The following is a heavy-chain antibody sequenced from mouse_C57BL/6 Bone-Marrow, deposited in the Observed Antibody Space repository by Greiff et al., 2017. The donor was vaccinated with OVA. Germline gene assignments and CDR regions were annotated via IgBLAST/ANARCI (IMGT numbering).Heavy chain of an antibody. Sequence: VQLQQSGTVLARPGASVKMSCKTSGYTFTSYWMPWVKQRPGQGLEWIGAIYPGTSDTSYNQKFKGKAKLTAVTSASTAYMELSSLTNEDSAVYYCTRDDGYHGNCFAYWGQGTTLTVSA. D-gene: IGHD2-3*01. CDR2: IYPGTSDT. V-gene: IGHV1-5*01. J-gene: IGHJ2*01. CDR1: GYTFTSYW. CDR3: TRDDGYHGNCFAY.